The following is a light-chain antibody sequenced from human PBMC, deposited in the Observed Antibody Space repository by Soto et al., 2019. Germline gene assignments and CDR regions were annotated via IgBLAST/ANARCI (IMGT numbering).Light chain of an antibody. J-gene: IGKJ4*01. CDR1: QSVSSY. V-gene: IGKV3-11*01. CDR3: QQRSNWPPLT. CDR2: DAS. Sequence: EIVLTQSPATLSLSPGERATLSCRASQSVSSYLAWYQQKPGQAPRLLIYDASNRATGIPARFSGSGSGTDFTLTISSLEPEDFAVYYCQQRSNWPPLTFGGGIKVVIK.